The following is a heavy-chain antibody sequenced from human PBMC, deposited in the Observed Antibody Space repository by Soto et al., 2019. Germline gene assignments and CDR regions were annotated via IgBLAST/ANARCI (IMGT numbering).Heavy chain of an antibody. J-gene: IGHJ6*02. V-gene: IGHV1-69*01. Sequence: QVQLVQSGAEVKKPGSSVKVSCKASGGTFSSYAISWVRQAPGQGLEWMGGIIPIFGTANYAQKFQGRVTITADESTSTAYMELSSLRAEDTAVYYCARLRILRHMIAARPCGRDVWGQGTTVTVS. CDR2: IIPIFGTA. CDR3: ARLRILRHMIAARPCGRDV. CDR1: GGTFSSYA. D-gene: IGHD6-6*01.